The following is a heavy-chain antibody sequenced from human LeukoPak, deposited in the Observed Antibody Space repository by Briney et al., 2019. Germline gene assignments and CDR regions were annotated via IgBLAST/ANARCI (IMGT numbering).Heavy chain of an antibody. D-gene: IGHD6-6*01. CDR2: ISYDGSNK. Sequence: PGGSLRLSCAASGFTFSSHWMHWVRQAPGKGLEWVAVISYDGSNKYFTDSVKGRITISRDNSKNTLYLQMNSLRGEDTAVYYCARVPSIAGRPRGYYYYGMDVWGQGTTVTVSS. CDR1: GFTFSSHW. CDR3: ARVPSIAGRPRGYYYYGMDV. V-gene: IGHV3-30*03. J-gene: IGHJ6*02.